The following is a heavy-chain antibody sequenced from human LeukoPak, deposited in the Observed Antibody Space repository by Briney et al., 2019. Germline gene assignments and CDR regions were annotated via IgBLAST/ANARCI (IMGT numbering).Heavy chain of an antibody. V-gene: IGHV1-8*01. Sequence: ASVKVSCKASGYTFTSYDINWVRQAPGQGLEWMGWMNPKSGNTGYAQKFQGRVTITRNTSISTAYMELSSLRSEDTAVYYCARVSGLLWFGGPSDYWGQGTLVTVSS. J-gene: IGHJ4*02. D-gene: IGHD3-10*01. CDR1: GYTFTSYD. CDR2: MNPKSGNT. CDR3: ARVSGLLWFGGPSDY.